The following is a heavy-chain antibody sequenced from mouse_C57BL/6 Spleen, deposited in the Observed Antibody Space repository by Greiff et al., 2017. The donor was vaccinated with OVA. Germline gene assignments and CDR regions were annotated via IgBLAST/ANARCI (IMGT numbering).Heavy chain of an antibody. D-gene: IGHD1-1*01. Sequence: QVQLQQSGAELAKPGASVKLSCKASGYTFTSYWLHWVKQRPGQGLEWIGYINPSSGYTKYNQKFKDKATLTADKSSSTAYMQLSSLTYEDSAVYYCARDYGSPYYAMDYWGQGTSVTVSS. CDR3: ARDYGSPYYAMDY. CDR1: GYTFTSYW. J-gene: IGHJ4*01. CDR2: INPSSGYT. V-gene: IGHV1-7*01.